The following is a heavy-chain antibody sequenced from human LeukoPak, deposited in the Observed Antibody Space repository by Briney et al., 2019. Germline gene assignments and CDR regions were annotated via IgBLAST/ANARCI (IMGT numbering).Heavy chain of an antibody. J-gene: IGHJ5*02. Sequence: SETLSLTCAVSGGSISSGGYSWSWIRQPPEKGLEWIGYIYHSGSTYYNPSLKSRVTISVDRSKNQFSLKLSSVTAADTAVYYCARGGPLSSGYIGPHWFDPWGQGTLVTVSS. CDR1: GGSISSGGYS. CDR2: IYHSGST. CDR3: ARGGPLSSGYIGPHWFDP. D-gene: IGHD3-22*01. V-gene: IGHV4-30-2*01.